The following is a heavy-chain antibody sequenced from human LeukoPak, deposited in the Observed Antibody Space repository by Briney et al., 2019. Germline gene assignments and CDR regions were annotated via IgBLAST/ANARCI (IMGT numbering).Heavy chain of an antibody. J-gene: IGHJ4*02. D-gene: IGHD3-22*01. V-gene: IGHV1-18*01. Sequence: ASVKVSCKASGYTFTSYGISWVRQAPGQGLEWMGWISAYNGNTNCAQKLQGRVTMTTDTSTSTAYMELRSLRSDDTAVYYCARYYYDSSGYPDFDYWGQGTLVTVSS. CDR2: ISAYNGNT. CDR1: GYTFTSYG. CDR3: ARYYYDSSGYPDFDY.